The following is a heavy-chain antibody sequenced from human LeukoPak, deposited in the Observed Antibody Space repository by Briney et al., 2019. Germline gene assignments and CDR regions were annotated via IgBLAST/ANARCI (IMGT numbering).Heavy chain of an antibody. CDR2: ISYDGSNK. V-gene: IGHV3-30*01. J-gene: IGHJ5*02. D-gene: IGHD3-22*01. CDR3: ARDHYYDSSGYYPGSWFDP. CDR1: GFTFSSYA. Sequence: PGRSLRLSCAASGFTFSSYAMHWVRQAPGKGLEWVAVISYDGSNKYYADSVKGRFTISRDNSKNTLYLQMNSLRAEDTAVYYCARDHYYDSSGYYPGSWFDPWGQGTLVTVSS.